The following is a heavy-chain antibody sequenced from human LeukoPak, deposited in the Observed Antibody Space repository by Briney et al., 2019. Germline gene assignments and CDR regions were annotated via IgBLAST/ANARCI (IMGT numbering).Heavy chain of an antibody. CDR3: AKDSEGPMGV. J-gene: IGHJ6*03. Sequence: AGGSLRLSCAASGFTFSSYAMHWVRQAPGKGLEWVAVISYDGSNKYYADSVKGRFTISRDNSKNTLYLQMNSLRAEDTAVYYCAKDSEGPMGVWGKGTTVSVSS. CDR1: GFTFSSYA. V-gene: IGHV3-30-3*01. CDR2: ISYDGSNK.